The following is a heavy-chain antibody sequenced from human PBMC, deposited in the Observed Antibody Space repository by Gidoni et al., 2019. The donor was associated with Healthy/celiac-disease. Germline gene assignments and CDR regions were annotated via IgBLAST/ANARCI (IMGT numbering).Heavy chain of an antibody. J-gene: IGHJ6*04. D-gene: IGHD4-17*01. V-gene: IGHV1-69*01. CDR2: IIPIFGTA. CDR1: GGTFSSYA. Sequence: QVQLVQSGAEVKKPGSSVKVSCKASGGTFSSYAISWVRQAPGQGLEWMGGIIPIFGTANYAQKFQGRVTITADESTSTAYMELSSLRSEDTAVYYCARAPFDYGDHNNYYYYGMDVWGKGTTVTVSS. CDR3: ARAPFDYGDHNNYYYYGMDV.